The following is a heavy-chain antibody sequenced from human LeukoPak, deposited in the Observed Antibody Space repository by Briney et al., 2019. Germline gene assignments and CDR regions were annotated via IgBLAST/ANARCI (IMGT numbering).Heavy chain of an antibody. CDR3: AKDVGGYYFTYWSGCFDH. Sequence: GGSLRLSCAGSGFTFSSYAMSWVRQAPGKGLEWVSGISSSGGSTYYADSVKGRFTISRDNSENTLDLEMNSLRAEDTAVYYCAKDVGGYYFTYWSGCFDHWGQGTLVTVSS. V-gene: IGHV3-23*01. D-gene: IGHD3-10*01. CDR2: ISSSGGST. CDR1: GFTFSSYA. J-gene: IGHJ4*02.